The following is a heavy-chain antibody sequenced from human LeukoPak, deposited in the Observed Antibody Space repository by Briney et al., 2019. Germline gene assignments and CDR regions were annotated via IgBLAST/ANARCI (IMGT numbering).Heavy chain of an antibody. CDR3: ARHSYGYWYLDY. Sequence: PGGSLRLSCAASGFTFSGYWMTWVRQAPGRGLEWVANIKEDGSEKYYVDSVKGRFTISRDNAKNSLYLQTNSLRVEDTAVYYCARHSYGYWYLDYWGQGTLVTVSS. V-gene: IGHV3-7*03. D-gene: IGHD5-18*01. CDR2: IKEDGSEK. CDR1: GFTFSGYW. J-gene: IGHJ4*02.